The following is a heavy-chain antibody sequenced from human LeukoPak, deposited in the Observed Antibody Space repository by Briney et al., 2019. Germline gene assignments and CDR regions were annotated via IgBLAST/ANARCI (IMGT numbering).Heavy chain of an antibody. D-gene: IGHD5-12*01. Sequence: ASVKVSCKASGYTFTSYAMHWVRQAPGQKLEWMGWINAGNGYTKYSQKFQGRVTITRDTSASTAYMELSSLRSEDTAVYYCARLHADSGYRYWGQGTLVTVSS. CDR2: INAGNGYT. CDR3: ARLHADSGYRY. J-gene: IGHJ4*02. CDR1: GYTFTSYA. V-gene: IGHV1-3*01.